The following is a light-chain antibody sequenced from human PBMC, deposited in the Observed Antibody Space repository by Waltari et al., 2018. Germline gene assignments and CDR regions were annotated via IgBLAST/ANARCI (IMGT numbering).Light chain of an antibody. J-gene: IGKJ1*01. CDR3: MQNIQLPT. CDR2: EVY. Sequence: IVMTQSPLSLPVTPGQPASMSCKSSQSLLHSDGSTRLFWYLQKSGRSPRLLISEVYDRFSGVSDRFSGSGSGTDFTLNISRVEPEDVGIYFCMQNIQLPTFGQGTKVQI. CDR1: QSLLHSDGSTR. V-gene: IGKV2D-29*02.